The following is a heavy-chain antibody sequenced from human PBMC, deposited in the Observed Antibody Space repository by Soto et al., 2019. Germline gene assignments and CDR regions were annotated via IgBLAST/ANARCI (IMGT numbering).Heavy chain of an antibody. J-gene: IGHJ3*02. V-gene: IGHV3-21*01. D-gene: IGHD3-9*01. CDR1: GFTFSSYT. Sequence: PGGSLRLSCAASGFTFSSYTMSWVRQAPGKGLEWVSSISSSSSYIYYADSVKGRFTISRDNAKNSLYLQMNSLRAEDTAVYYCARDLGYDILTGYFPDDAFDIWGQGTMVTVSS. CDR3: ARDLGYDILTGYFPDDAFDI. CDR2: ISSSSSYI.